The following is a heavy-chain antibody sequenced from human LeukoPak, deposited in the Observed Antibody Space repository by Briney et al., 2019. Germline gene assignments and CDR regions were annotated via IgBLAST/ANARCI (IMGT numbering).Heavy chain of an antibody. CDR1: GFTVSSNY. D-gene: IGHD3-3*01. CDR2: IYSGGST. J-gene: IGHJ4*02. Sequence: PGGSLRLSCAASGFTVSSNYMSWVRQAPGKGLEWVSVIYSGGSTYYADSVKGRFTISRGNSKNTLYLQMNSLRAEDTAVYYCARAPYYDFWSGYYPFDYWGQGTLVTVSS. CDR3: ARAPYYDFWSGYYPFDY. V-gene: IGHV3-66*02.